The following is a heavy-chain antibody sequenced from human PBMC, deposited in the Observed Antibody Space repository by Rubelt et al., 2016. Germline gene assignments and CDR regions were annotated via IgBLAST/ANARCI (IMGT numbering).Heavy chain of an antibody. V-gene: IGHV3-73*01. Sequence: VQLQESGPGLVKPSETLSLTCSVSGYFISSGYYWGWIRQPPGKGLEWIGRIRSKANGHETSYGASVKGRFTISRDDSQNMAYLHMNSLKIDDTAVYYCTSARVHYSASDQFDFWGQGTLVTVSS. CDR1: GYFISSGYY. CDR3: TSARVHYSASDQFDF. D-gene: IGHD2-15*01. J-gene: IGHJ4*02. CDR2: IRSKANGHET.